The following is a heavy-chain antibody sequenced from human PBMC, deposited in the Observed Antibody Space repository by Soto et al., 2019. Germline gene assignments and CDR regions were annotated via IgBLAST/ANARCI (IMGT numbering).Heavy chain of an antibody. V-gene: IGHV3-23*01. CDR3: AYRTGFDY. J-gene: IGHJ4*02. CDR1: GFPFSSYA. Sequence: GGPLRLSCAASGFPFSSYAIRWVRQAPGKGLEWVSAVSGSGGSTYYADSVKGRFTISRDNSKNTLYLQMNSLRADDTAIYYCAYRTGFDYWGQGTLVTVSS. CDR2: VSGSGGST. D-gene: IGHD1-1*01.